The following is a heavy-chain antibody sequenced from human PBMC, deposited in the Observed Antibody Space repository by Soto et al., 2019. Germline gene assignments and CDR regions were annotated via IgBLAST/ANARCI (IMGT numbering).Heavy chain of an antibody. CDR3: ARLMYYDILTGYYFGSNYYYMDV. CDR2: IYYSGST. J-gene: IGHJ6*03. Sequence: SETLSLTCTVSGGSISSSSYYWGWIRQPPGKGLEWIGSIYYSGSTYYNPSLKSRVTISVDTSKNQFSLKLSSVTAADTAVYYCARLMYYDILTGYYFGSNYYYMDVWGKGTTVTVSS. V-gene: IGHV4-39*01. D-gene: IGHD3-9*01. CDR1: GGSISSSSYY.